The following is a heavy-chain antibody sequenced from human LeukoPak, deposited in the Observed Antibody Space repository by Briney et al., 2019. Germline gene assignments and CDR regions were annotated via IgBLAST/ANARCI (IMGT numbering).Heavy chain of an antibody. CDR3: ARGTYYYDSSGYNG. J-gene: IGHJ4*02. Sequence: TGRSLKLSCAASGFSFSSYGMHWVRQSPGKGLEWVAVIRYDGTNENHADSVKGRFTISRDNSKNTLYLQMNSLRAEDTAVYYCARGTYYYDSSGYNGWGQGTLVTVSS. CDR1: GFSFSSYG. V-gene: IGHV3-33*01. D-gene: IGHD3-22*01. CDR2: IRYDGTNE.